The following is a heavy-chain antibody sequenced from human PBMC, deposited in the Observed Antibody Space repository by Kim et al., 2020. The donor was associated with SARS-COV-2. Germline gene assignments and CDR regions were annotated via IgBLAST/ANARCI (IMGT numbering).Heavy chain of an antibody. CDR3: AREYCTNGVCFGDAFDI. CDR2: IYSGGST. CDR1: GFTVSSNY. D-gene: IGHD2-8*01. V-gene: IGHV3-53*04. J-gene: IGHJ3*02. Sequence: GGSLRLSCAASGFTVSSNYMSWVRQAPGKGLEWVSVIYSGGSTYYADSVKGRFTISRHNSKNTLYLQMNSLRAEDTAVYYCAREYCTNGVCFGDAFDIWGQGTMVTVSS.